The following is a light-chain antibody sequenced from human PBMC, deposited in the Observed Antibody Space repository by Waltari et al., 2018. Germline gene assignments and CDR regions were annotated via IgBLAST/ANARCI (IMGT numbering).Light chain of an antibody. CDR1: QSVSSTY. CDR3: QQYVSSPLT. J-gene: IGKJ4*01. CDR2: GAS. V-gene: IGKV3-20*01. Sequence: EIVLTPSPGTLSLSPGERATLSCRTSQSVSSTYIAWYQQKPGQTPRLLIYGASNRATGIPDRCSGSGSGTDFTLTISRLEPEDSAVYYCQQYVSSPLTFGGGTKVEIK.